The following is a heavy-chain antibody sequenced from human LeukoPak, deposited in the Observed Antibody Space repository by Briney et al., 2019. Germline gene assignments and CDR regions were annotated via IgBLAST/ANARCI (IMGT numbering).Heavy chain of an antibody. D-gene: IGHD2-2*01. CDR3: AKLGCTGTICYANY. Sequence: GGSLRLSCAASGFPFRDYAMTWVGETPGKGLEWVSGIRGGGDSADSGDSMKGRFTISRDNSKNTLYLQMYSLRAEDTALYYCAKLGCTGTICYANYWGQGTLVTVSS. V-gene: IGHV3-23*01. CDR2: IRGGGDSA. J-gene: IGHJ4*02. CDR1: GFPFRDYA.